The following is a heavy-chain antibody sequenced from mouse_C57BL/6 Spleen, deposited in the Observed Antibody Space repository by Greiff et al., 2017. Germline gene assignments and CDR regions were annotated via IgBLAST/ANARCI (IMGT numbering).Heavy chain of an antibody. CDR1: GFNINDYY. J-gene: IGHJ2*01. CDR3: ARDPLFTYFDC. CDR2: IDPEDGET. V-gene: IGHV14-2*01. Sequence: VQLQQSGAELVKPGASVTLSCTASGFNINDYYMHWVKQRTEQGLEWIGRIDPEDGETKYAPKFKGKATITADKSSNTAYLQLSSLTSEDTAVYYCARDPLFTYFDCWGPGTTLTVSS. D-gene: IGHD6-1*01.